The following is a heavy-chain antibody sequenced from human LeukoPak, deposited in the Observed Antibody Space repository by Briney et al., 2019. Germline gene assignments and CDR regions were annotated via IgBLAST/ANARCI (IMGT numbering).Heavy chain of an antibody. J-gene: IGHJ4*02. CDR2: ISAYNGNT. Sequence: GASVKVSCKASGYTFTSYGISWVRQAPGQGLEWMGWISAYNGNTNYAQKLQGRVTMTTDTSTSTAYMELRGLRSDDTAVYYCARRGDFWSGYPSIDYWGQGTLVTVSS. CDR3: ARRGDFWSGYPSIDY. CDR1: GYTFTSYG. V-gene: IGHV1-18*01. D-gene: IGHD3-3*01.